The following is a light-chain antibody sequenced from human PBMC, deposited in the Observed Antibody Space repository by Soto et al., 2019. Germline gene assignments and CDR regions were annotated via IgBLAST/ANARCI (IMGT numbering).Light chain of an antibody. J-gene: IGLJ1*01. V-gene: IGLV1-47*01. CDR1: SSNIGSNY. Sequence: QSALTQPPSASGTPGQRVTISCSGSSSNIGSNYVYWYQQLPGTAPKLLIYRNNQRPSGVPDRFSGSKPGTSASLAISGLRSEDGADYYCAAGDDSLSVYVFGIG. CDR3: AAGDDSLSVYV. CDR2: RNN.